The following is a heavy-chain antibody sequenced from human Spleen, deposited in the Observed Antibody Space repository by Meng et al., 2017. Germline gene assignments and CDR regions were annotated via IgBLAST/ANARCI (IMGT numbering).Heavy chain of an antibody. V-gene: IGHV3-7*03. CDR1: GFTFSSYW. Sequence: GESLKISCAASGFTFSSYWMSWVRQAPGKGLEWVANIKQDGSEKYYVDSVKGRFTISRDNAKNSLYLQMNSLRAEDTSVYYCAKDKSVVTAIYYYYGMDVWGQGTTVTVSS. D-gene: IGHD2-21*02. CDR2: IKQDGSEK. CDR3: AKDKSVVTAIYYYYGMDV. J-gene: IGHJ6*02.